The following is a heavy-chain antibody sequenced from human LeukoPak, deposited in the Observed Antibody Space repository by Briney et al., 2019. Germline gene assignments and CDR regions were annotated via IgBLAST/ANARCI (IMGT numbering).Heavy chain of an antibody. Sequence: PGGSLRLSCVASGFTFSNYWMSWVRQAPGRGLEWGANMNQDGSEKDYGVSVKGRFIISRDNAKNSLYLQMNSLTAEDTGVYYCARTIYGSGSWDVWGQGTTVTVSS. D-gene: IGHD3-10*01. J-gene: IGHJ6*02. CDR1: GFTFSNYW. CDR2: MNQDGSEK. CDR3: ARTIYGSGSWDV. V-gene: IGHV3-7*04.